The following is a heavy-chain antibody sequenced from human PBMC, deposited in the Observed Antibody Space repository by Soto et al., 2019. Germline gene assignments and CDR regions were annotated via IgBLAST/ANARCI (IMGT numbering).Heavy chain of an antibody. Sequence: QVQLQESGPGLVKPSQTLSLTCTDSGGSISSGDYYWSWIRQPPGKGLEWIGYIYYSGSTYYNPSLKSRVTISVDTSKNQFSLKLSSVTAADTAVYYCAREPADVDTAMEPWSQGTLVTVSS. CDR1: GGSISSGDYY. J-gene: IGHJ4*02. D-gene: IGHD5-18*01. CDR2: IYYSGST. CDR3: AREPADVDTAMEP. V-gene: IGHV4-30-4*01.